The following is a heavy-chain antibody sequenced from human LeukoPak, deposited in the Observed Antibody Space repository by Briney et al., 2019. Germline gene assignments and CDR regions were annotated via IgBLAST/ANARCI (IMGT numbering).Heavy chain of an antibody. CDR2: INHSGST. Sequence: PSETLSLTCAVYGGFFSGYYWSWIRQPPGKGLECIGEINHSGSTNYNPSLKSRVTISVDTSKNQFSLKLSSVTAADTAVYYCARGHRYSGSYYRYFQHWGQGTLVTVSS. CDR3: ARGHRYSGSYYRYFQH. D-gene: IGHD1-26*01. V-gene: IGHV4-34*01. CDR1: GGFFSGYY. J-gene: IGHJ1*01.